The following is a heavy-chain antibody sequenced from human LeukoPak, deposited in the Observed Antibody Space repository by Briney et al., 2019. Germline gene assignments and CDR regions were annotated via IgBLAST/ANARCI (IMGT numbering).Heavy chain of an antibody. CDR1: GFTFSDYY. Sequence: PGGSLRLSCAASGFTFSDYYMSWIRQAPGKGLEWVSAIARSGGYTYYADSVRGRFTISRDNSKNTLYLQMSSLRAEDTAVYYCAKLPAAGGDYVYMDSWGQGTLVTVSS. CDR2: IARSGGYT. V-gene: IGHV3-23*01. CDR3: AKLPAAGGDYVYMDS. D-gene: IGHD3-16*01. J-gene: IGHJ4*02.